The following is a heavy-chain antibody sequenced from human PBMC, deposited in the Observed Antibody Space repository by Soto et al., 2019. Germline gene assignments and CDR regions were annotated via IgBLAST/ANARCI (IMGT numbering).Heavy chain of an antibody. V-gene: IGHV3-23*01. J-gene: IGHJ4*02. Sequence: EVQLLESGGGLVQPGGSLRLSCAASGFTFSTHALSWVRQAPGKGLEWVSTISGSGYNTYYADSVKGRFTISRDNSKNTLYLQMNSLRAEDTAIYYCAKDIWPWLVSFDQWGQGTLVTVSS. D-gene: IGHD6-19*01. CDR3: AKDIWPWLVSFDQ. CDR2: ISGSGYNT. CDR1: GFTFSTHA.